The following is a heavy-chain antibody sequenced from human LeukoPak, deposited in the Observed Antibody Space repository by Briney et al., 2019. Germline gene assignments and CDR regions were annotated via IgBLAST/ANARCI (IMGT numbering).Heavy chain of an antibody. CDR1: GFTFSSYS. D-gene: IGHD3-3*01. Sequence: GGSLRLSCAASGFTFSSYSMNWVRQAPGKGLEWVSSISSSSSYIYYADSVKRRFTISRHNPKNSVSLQKNSLRAEDTDVYYCARDSLPRSRLITIFGVVNPYNWFDPWGQGTLVTVSS. V-gene: IGHV3-21*01. J-gene: IGHJ5*02. CDR3: ARDSLPRSRLITIFGVVNPYNWFDP. CDR2: ISSSSSYI.